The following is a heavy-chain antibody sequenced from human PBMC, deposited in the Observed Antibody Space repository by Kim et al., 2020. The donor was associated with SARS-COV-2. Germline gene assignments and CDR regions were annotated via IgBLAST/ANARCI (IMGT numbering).Heavy chain of an antibody. CDR2: FDPEDGET. V-gene: IGHV1-24*01. Sequence: VKVSCKVSGYTLTELSMHWVRPAPGKGLEWMAGFDPEDGETIYAQKFQGRVTMTEDTSTDTAYMELSSLRSEDTAVYYCATGVAVAGRSSDYYYYYGMDVWGQGTTVTVSS. J-gene: IGHJ6*02. CDR3: ATGVAVAGRSSDYYYYYGMDV. D-gene: IGHD6-19*01. CDR1: GYTLTELS.